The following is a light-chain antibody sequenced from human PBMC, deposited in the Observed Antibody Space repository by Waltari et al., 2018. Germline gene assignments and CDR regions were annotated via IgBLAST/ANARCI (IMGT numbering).Light chain of an antibody. CDR2: QDI. CDR1: ILGSKS. CDR3: QALGSNRWV. Sequence: SSELTQPPSVSVSPGQTASITCSGAILGSKSASWYQHKPGQSPLLVIYQDINRPSGIPERFSGSKSGNTATLTISGTQAMDDADYYCQALGSNRWVFGGGTKLTVL. J-gene: IGLJ3*02. V-gene: IGLV3-1*01.